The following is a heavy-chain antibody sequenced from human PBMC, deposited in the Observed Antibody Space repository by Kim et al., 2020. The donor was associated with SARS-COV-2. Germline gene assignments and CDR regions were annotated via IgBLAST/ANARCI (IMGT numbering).Heavy chain of an antibody. CDR3: AKYDSGGYYYVAGYGLDV. J-gene: IGHJ6*02. V-gene: IGHV3-23*01. D-gene: IGHD3-22*01. Sequence: KGRFTISRDNSKNTVYLQMSSLRAEDTAVYYCAKYDSGGYYYVAGYGLDVWGQGTTVTVSS.